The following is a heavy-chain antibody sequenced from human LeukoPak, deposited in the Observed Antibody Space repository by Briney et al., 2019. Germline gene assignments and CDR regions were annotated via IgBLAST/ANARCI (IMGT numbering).Heavy chain of an antibody. Sequence: HSGGSLRLSCAASGFTFSSYAMSWVRQAPGKGLEWVSGISGSGGGTYNADSVKGRFAISRDNSKNTLYLQMNSLRAEDTAVYYYAKNGVNYWYFDLWGRGTLVTVSS. CDR3: AKNGVNYWYFDL. D-gene: IGHD2-8*01. V-gene: IGHV3-23*01. J-gene: IGHJ2*01. CDR1: GFTFSSYA. CDR2: ISGSGGGT.